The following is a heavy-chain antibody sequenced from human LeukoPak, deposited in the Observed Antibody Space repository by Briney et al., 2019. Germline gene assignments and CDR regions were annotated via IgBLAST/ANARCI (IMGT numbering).Heavy chain of an antibody. V-gene: IGHV4-34*01. CDR1: GGSFSGYY. CDR3: ARRHGAYYYYGMDV. CDR2: INHSGST. D-gene: IGHD3-10*01. Sequence: SETLSLTCAVYGGSFSGYYWSWIRQPPGKGLEWIGEINHSGSTHYNPSLKSRVTISVDTSKNQFSLKLSSVTAADTAVYYCARRHGAYYYYGMDVWGQGTTVTVSS. J-gene: IGHJ6*02.